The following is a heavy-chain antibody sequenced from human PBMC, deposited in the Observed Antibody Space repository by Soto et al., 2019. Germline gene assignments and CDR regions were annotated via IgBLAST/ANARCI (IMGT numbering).Heavy chain of an antibody. CDR1: GFSLTSYG. V-gene: IGHV3-30*18. Sequence: VGSLRLSCAASGFSLTSYGMHWVRQAPGKGLEWVAVISYDGSNKYYADSVQGRFTISRDNSMNTLFLQMSSLRADDTAVYYCAKAIAVAGLHYFNSWGQGTLVTVSS. CDR3: AKAIAVAGLHYFNS. J-gene: IGHJ4*02. D-gene: IGHD6-19*01. CDR2: ISYDGSNK.